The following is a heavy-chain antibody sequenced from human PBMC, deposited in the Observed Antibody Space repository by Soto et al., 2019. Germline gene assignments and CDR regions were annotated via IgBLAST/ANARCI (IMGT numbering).Heavy chain of an antibody. V-gene: IGHV3-73*01. CDR3: TRLYCGGDCDFDS. Sequence: PGGSLRLSCAASGFTFSGSAMRWVRQASGKGLEWVGRIRDKANSYATAYTASVKGRFTISRDDSKNTAYLQMNSLKTEDTAVYYCTRLYCGGDCDFDSWGQGT. CDR2: IRDKANSYAT. CDR1: GFTFSGSA. J-gene: IGHJ4*02. D-gene: IGHD2-21*02.